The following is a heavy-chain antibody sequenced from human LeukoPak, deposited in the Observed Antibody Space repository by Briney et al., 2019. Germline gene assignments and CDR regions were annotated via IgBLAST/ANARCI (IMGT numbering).Heavy chain of an antibody. CDR1: GGSISSSNW. J-gene: IGHJ4*02. Sequence: GTLSLTCAVSGGSISSSNWWSWVRQPPGKGLEWIGYIYHSRSTNYNPSLKSRVTISVDKSKNQFSLNLSSVTAADTAVYYCARTLGYCSGGSCLPGVWGQGTLVTVSS. D-gene: IGHD2-15*01. V-gene: IGHV4-4*02. CDR3: ARTLGYCSGGSCLPGV. CDR2: IYHSRST.